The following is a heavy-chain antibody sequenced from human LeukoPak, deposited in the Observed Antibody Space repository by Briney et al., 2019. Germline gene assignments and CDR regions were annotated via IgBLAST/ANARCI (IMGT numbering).Heavy chain of an antibody. J-gene: IGHJ6*02. CDR2: INSDGSST. CDR3: TRDYSYAMAV. V-gene: IGHV3-74*01. Sequence: GGSLRLSCAASGFTFSSAWMHWVRQIPGKGLVWVSRINSDGSSTNYADSVKGRFTISRDNAKNMVNLQMNSLRAEDTAIYYCTRDYSYAMAVWGQGTTVTVSS. CDR1: GFTFSSAW. D-gene: IGHD2-21*01.